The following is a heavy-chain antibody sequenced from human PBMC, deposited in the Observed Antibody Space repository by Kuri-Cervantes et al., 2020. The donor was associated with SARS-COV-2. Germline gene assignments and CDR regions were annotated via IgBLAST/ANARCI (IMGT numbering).Heavy chain of an antibody. J-gene: IGHJ5*02. Sequence: ESLKISCAASGFTFSSYSMNWVRQAPGKGLEWIGSIYYSGSTYYNPSLKSRVTISVDTSKNQFSLKLSSVTAADTAVYYCARQVTIFGVVAQNWFDPWGQGTLVTVSS. CDR1: GFTFSSYSMN. D-gene: IGHD3-3*01. CDR2: IYYSGST. CDR3: ARQVTIFGVVAQNWFDP. V-gene: IGHV4-39*01.